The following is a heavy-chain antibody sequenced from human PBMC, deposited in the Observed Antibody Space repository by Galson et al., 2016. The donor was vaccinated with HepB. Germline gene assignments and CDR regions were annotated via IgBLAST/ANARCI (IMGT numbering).Heavy chain of an antibody. J-gene: IGHJ4*02. CDR1: GYIFTHYC. CDR2: IDPSDSST. D-gene: IGHD5-18*01. Sequence: QSGAEVKKPGESLKISCKGSGYIFTHYCISWVRQMPGKGLEWMATIDPSDSSTKYSPSFEGQVTISTDKSISTAHLQWRSLKASDTAMYYCARHADVDPAMIIIATGGEFDYWGQGTLVTVSS. V-gene: IGHV5-10-1*04. CDR3: ARHADVDPAMIIIATGGEFDY.